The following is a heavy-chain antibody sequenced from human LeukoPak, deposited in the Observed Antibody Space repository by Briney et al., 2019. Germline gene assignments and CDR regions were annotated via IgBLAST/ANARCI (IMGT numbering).Heavy chain of an antibody. CDR3: ARGLGYSSSWYLEHY. V-gene: IGHV1-69*01. D-gene: IGHD6-13*01. Sequence: ASVKVSCKASGGTFSSYAISWVRQAPGQGLEWMGGIIPIFGTANYAQKFQGRVTITADESTSTAYMELSSLRSEDTAVYYCARGLGYSSSWYLEHYWGQGTLVTVSS. CDR1: GGTFSSYA. CDR2: IIPIFGTA. J-gene: IGHJ4*02.